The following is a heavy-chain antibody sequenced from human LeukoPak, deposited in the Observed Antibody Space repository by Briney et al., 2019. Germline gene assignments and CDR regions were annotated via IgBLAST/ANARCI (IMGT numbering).Heavy chain of an antibody. D-gene: IGHD2-15*01. V-gene: IGHV1-69*02. CDR2: IIPILGIA. CDR1: GGTFSSYT. Sequence: GSSVKVSCKASGGTFSSYTISWVRQAPGQGLEWMGRIIPILGIANYAQKFQGRVTITADKSTSTAYMELSSLRSEDTAVYYCATRYCSGGSCPNRPYYYGMDAWGQGTTVTVSS. J-gene: IGHJ6*02. CDR3: ATRYCSGGSCPNRPYYYGMDA.